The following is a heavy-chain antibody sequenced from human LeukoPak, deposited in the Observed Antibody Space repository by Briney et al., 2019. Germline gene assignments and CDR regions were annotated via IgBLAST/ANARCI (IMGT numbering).Heavy chain of an antibody. CDR2: IWYDGSNK. J-gene: IGHJ4*02. V-gene: IGHV3-33*06. D-gene: IGHD5-12*01. Sequence: GRSLRLSCAASGFTFSSYGMHWVRQAPGKGLEWVAVIWYDGSNKYYADSVKGRFTISRDNSKNTLYLQMNSLRAEDTAVYYCAKDGGYYDFDSWGQGTLVTVSS. CDR1: GFTFSSYG. CDR3: AKDGGYYDFDS.